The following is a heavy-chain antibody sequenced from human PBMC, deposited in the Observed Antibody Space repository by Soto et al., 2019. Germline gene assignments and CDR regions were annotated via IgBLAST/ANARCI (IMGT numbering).Heavy chain of an antibody. CDR3: AGAWVVVTAPDY. Sequence: QVQLVQSGAEEKKPGASVKVSCKASGYTFTSYAMHWVRQAPGQRLEWMGWINAGNGNTKYSQKFQGRVTITRDTSASTACMGLSSRRSEDTAVYYCAGAWVVVTAPDYWGQGTLVTVSS. CDR1: GYTFTSYA. J-gene: IGHJ4*02. CDR2: INAGNGNT. V-gene: IGHV1-3*05. D-gene: IGHD2-21*02.